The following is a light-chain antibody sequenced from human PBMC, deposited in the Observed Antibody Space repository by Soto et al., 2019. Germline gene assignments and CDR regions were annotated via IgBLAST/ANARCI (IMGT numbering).Light chain of an antibody. CDR1: QCLAANY. J-gene: IGKJ3*01. CDR2: GAS. Sequence: EIVLTQSPGILSLSPGERATLSCRASQCLAANYLAWYQQKPGQAPRLLISGASSRATGIPDRFSGSGSGTDFTLTISRLEPEDSAVYHCHQYVTSPTFGPGTKVEIK. CDR3: HQYVTSPT. V-gene: IGKV3-20*01.